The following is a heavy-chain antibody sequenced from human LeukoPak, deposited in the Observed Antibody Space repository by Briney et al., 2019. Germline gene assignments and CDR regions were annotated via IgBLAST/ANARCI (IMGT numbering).Heavy chain of an antibody. V-gene: IGHV3-20*04. CDR3: ARGLNDFWSGYYTSAFDY. D-gene: IGHD3-3*01. J-gene: IGHJ4*02. Sequence: GGSLRLSCAASGFTFDDYGMSWVRLAPGKGLEWVSGINWNGGSTGYADSVKGRFTISRDNAKNSLYLQMNSLRAEDTALYYCARGLNDFWSGYYTSAFDYWGQGTLVTVSS. CDR2: INWNGGST. CDR1: GFTFDDYG.